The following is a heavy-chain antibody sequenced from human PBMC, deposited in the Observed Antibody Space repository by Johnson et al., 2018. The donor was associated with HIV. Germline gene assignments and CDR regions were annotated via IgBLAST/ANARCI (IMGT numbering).Heavy chain of an antibody. Sequence: EVQLVESGGGLVQPGGSLRLSCAASGFTFSSYDMHWVRQATGKGLEWVSLIAASGDSTYYADSVRGRFTISRDNSKNTLYLQMNSLRAEDTAVYYCAKSPRFTIFGSDAFDIWGQGTMVTVSS. V-gene: IGHV3-23*04. CDR1: GFTFSSYD. CDR2: IAASGDST. CDR3: AKSPRFTIFGSDAFDI. J-gene: IGHJ3*02. D-gene: IGHD3-3*01.